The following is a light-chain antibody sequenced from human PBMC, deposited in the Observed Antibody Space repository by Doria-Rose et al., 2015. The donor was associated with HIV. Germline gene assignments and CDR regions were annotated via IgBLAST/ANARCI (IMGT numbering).Light chain of an antibody. J-gene: IGKJ3*01. CDR1: QSISKY. CDR3: QQSHTTLFS. CDR2: TAS. V-gene: IGKV1-39*01. Sequence: GDRVTITCRASQSISKYLNWYQQKPGKVPKLLIYTASTLRPGVPSRFSGSGSGTEFTLTISSLQPEDFATYFCQQSHTTLFSFGPGTKVETK.